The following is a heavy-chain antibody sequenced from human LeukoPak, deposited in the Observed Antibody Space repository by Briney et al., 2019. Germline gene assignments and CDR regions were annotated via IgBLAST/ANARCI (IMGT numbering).Heavy chain of an antibody. Sequence: SETLSLSCTVSVGSNHSYYWSWIRQPPGKGLEWIGYTHPSGNTNYSPSLKTRVTISIDTSRNQFSLKLTSVTAADTAVYYCARKAQKRGWFDPRGQGTLVTVSS. V-gene: IGHV4-4*09. CDR2: THPSGNT. J-gene: IGHJ5*02. CDR3: ARKAQKRGWFDP. CDR1: VGSNHSYY.